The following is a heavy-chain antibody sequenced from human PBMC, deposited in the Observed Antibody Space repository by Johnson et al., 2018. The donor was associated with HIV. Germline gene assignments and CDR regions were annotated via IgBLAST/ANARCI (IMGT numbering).Heavy chain of an antibody. CDR2: ISYDGNNK. D-gene: IGHD3-22*01. Sequence: QVQLVESGGGVVQPGRSLRLSCAASGFTFSSYGMHWVRQAPGKGLEWVAVISYDGNNKYYADSVKGRFTISRDNSKNTLYLQMNSLRAEDTAVYYCAKEGSGYFHAFDIWCQGTMVTVSS. CDR1: GFTFSSYG. J-gene: IGHJ3*02. CDR3: AKEGSGYFHAFDI. V-gene: IGHV3-30*18.